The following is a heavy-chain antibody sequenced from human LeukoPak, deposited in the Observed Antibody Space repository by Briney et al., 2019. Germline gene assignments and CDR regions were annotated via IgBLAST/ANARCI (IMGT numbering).Heavy chain of an antibody. CDR2: ISAYNGNT. Sequence: GASVKVSCKASGYTFTGYYMHWVRQAPGQGLEWMGWISAYNGNTNYAQKLQGRVTMTTDTSTSTAYMELRSLRSDDTAVYYCAREVVKLLWFGESFDAFDIWGQGTMVTVSS. D-gene: IGHD3-10*01. CDR3: AREVVKLLWFGESFDAFDI. V-gene: IGHV1-18*04. J-gene: IGHJ3*02. CDR1: GYTFTGYY.